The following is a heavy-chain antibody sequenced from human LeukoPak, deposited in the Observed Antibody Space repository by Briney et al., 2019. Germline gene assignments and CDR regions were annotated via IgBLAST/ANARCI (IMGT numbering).Heavy chain of an antibody. V-gene: IGHV4-34*09. CDR2: INHSGST. CDR3: ARSLFTMIVAVFDY. J-gene: IGHJ4*02. CDR1: GGSFSGYY. Sequence: SETLSLTCAVYGGSFSGYYWSWIRQPPGKGLEWIGEINHSGSTNYNPSLKSRVTISVDTSKNKLSLKLSSVTAADTAVYYCARSLFTMIVAVFDYWGQGTLVTVSS. D-gene: IGHD3-22*01.